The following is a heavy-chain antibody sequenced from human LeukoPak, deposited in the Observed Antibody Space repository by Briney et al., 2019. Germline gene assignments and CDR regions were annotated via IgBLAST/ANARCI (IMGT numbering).Heavy chain of an antibody. CDR2: INPNSGGT. CDR1: GYTFTGYY. D-gene: IGHD3-22*01. CDR3: ARYYYDSSGYDY. Sequence: ASVKVSCKASGYTFTGYYMHWVRQAPGQGLEWMGGINPNSGGTNYATKFQGRVTMTRDTSISTAYMELSRLRSDDTAVYYCARYYYDSSGYDYWGQGTLVTVSS. J-gene: IGHJ4*02. V-gene: IGHV1-2*02.